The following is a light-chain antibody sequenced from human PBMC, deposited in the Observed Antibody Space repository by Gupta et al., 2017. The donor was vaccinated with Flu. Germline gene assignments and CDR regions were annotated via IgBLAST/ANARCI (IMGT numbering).Light chain of an antibody. V-gene: IGLV1-44*01. CDR2: NND. CDR3: AAWDDNLSGLV. Sequence: QSVLTQPPSASGTPGQRVTIACSGRSSNIGSNTVKWYQQFPGTAPKLLIYNNDQRPSGVPDRFAVSKSGTSASLAISGLQSEDEADYYCAAWDDNLSGLVFGGGTKLTVL. J-gene: IGLJ2*01. CDR1: SSNIGSNT.